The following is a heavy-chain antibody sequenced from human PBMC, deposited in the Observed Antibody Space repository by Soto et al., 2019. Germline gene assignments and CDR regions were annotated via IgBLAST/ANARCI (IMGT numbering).Heavy chain of an antibody. V-gene: IGHV3-53*01. D-gene: IGHD3-9*01. CDR1: GFTVSSNY. J-gene: IGHJ4*02. CDR2: IYSGGST. Sequence: GGSLRLSCAASGFTVSSNYMSWVRQAPGKGLEWVSVIYSGGSTYYAGSVKGRFTISRDNSKNTLYLQMNSLRAEDTAVYYCARASPSYDILTGYYGPYFDYWGQGTLVTVSS. CDR3: ARASPSYDILTGYYGPYFDY.